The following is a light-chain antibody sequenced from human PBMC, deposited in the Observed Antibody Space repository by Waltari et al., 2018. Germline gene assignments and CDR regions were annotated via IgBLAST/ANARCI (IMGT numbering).Light chain of an antibody. CDR1: QNVNNY. CDR3: QHDYDNPFT. CDR2: YAN. V-gene: IGKV1-39*01. J-gene: IGKJ3*01. Sequence: DIQMSQSPSSLSASVGDRVTITCRASQNVNNYLNWYQQKPGKAPKLLIYYANSLASGVPSRFSGSGSGTEYTLTISSLQAEDVATYYCQHDYDNPFTFGPGTKLDIK.